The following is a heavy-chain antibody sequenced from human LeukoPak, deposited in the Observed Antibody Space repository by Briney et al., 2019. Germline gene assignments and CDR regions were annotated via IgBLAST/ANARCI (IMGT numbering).Heavy chain of an antibody. CDR3: ARRNYYYDSSGYQTPWYFDL. CDR2: IYYSGST. CDR1: GGSISSGDYY. Sequence: SEPLSLTCTVSGGSISSGDYYWSGIRPPPGKGLEGIGYIYYSGSTYYNPSLKSRVTISVDTSKNQFSLKLSSVTAADTAVYYCARRNYYYDSSGYQTPWYFDLWGRGTLVTVSS. D-gene: IGHD3-22*01. J-gene: IGHJ2*01. V-gene: IGHV4-30-4*01.